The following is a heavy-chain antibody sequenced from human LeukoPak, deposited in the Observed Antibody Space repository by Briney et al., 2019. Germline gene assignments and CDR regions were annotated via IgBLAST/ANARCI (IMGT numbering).Heavy chain of an antibody. CDR2: VSSNGGST. V-gene: IGHV3-64*01. J-gene: IGHJ3*02. Sequence: GGSLRLSCAASGFTFSTYAMHWVRQAPGKGLEYVSAVSSNGGSTYYANSVKGRFTISRDNSKNTLYLQMGSLRAEDMAVYYCARVRGSTSHLTPRGAAFDIWGQGTMVTVSS. CDR1: GFTFSTYA. D-gene: IGHD2-2*01. CDR3: ARVRGSTSHLTPRGAAFDI.